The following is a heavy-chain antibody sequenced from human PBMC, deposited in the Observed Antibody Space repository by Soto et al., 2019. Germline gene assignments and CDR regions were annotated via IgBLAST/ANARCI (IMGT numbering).Heavy chain of an antibody. D-gene: IGHD3-9*01. CDR3: ASEPTRQYDILTGYYRKYYYYMDV. J-gene: IGHJ6*03. CDR2: INPSGGST. Sequence: ASVKVSCKASGYTFTSYYMHWVRQAPGQGLEWMGIINPSGGSTSYAQKFQGRVTMTRDTSTSTVYMELSSLRSEDTAVYYCASEPTRQYDILTGYYRKYYYYMDVWGKGTTVTVSS. CDR1: GYTFTSYY. V-gene: IGHV1-46*03.